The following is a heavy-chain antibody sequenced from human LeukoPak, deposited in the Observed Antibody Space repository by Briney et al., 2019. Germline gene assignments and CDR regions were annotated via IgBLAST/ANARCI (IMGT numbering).Heavy chain of an antibody. Sequence: SETLSLTCTVSGGSISSSSYYWGWIRQPPGKGLEWIGSIYYSGSTYYNPSLKSRVTISVDTSKNQFSLKLSSVTAADTAVYYCARDPAGWYGGHFFDYWGQGTLVTVSS. D-gene: IGHD6-19*01. CDR1: GGSISSSSYY. J-gene: IGHJ4*02. CDR2: IYYSGST. V-gene: IGHV4-39*07. CDR3: ARDPAGWYGGHFFDY.